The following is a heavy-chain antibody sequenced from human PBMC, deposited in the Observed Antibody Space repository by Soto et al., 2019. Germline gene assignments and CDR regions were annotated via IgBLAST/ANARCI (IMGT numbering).Heavy chain of an antibody. J-gene: IGHJ6*02. CDR1: GGSVNSGGYY. CDR2: IYYSGST. CDR3: ARNDIVVVEKANYYYYYGMDV. D-gene: IGHD2-15*01. V-gene: IGHV4-61*08. Sequence: SETLSLTCTVSGGSVNSGGYYWSWIRQPPGKRLDFIGYIYYSGSTYYNPSLKSRVTISVDTSKNQFSLKLSSVTAADTAVYYCARNDIVVVEKANYYYYYGMDVWGQGTTVTVSS.